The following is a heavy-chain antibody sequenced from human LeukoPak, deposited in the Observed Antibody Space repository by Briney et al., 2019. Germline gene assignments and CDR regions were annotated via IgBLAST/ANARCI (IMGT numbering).Heavy chain of an antibody. CDR2: ISGRGGST. D-gene: IGHD5-12*01. Sequence: GGSLRLSCAASGFTFSSYAMSWVRQAPGKGLEWVSAISGRGGSTYYADSVKGRFTISRDNSKNTLYLQMNSLRAEDTASYYCARGTDSGYGGNWFDPWGQGTLVTVSS. CDR1: GFTFSSYA. CDR3: ARGTDSGYGGNWFDP. V-gene: IGHV3-23*01. J-gene: IGHJ5*02.